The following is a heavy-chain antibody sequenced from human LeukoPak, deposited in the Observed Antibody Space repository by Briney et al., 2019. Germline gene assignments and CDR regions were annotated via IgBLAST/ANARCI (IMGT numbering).Heavy chain of an antibody. CDR3: ASRKLGNDY. V-gene: IGHV4-39*07. Sequence: SETLSLTCTVSGGSISSSPYYWGWIRQPPGKGLEWIGSIYYSGTTHYSPSLESRVTISVDTSKNQFSLKLSSVTAADTAVYYCASRKLGNDYWGQGTLVTVSS. CDR1: GGSISSSPYY. J-gene: IGHJ4*02. D-gene: IGHD7-27*01. CDR2: IYYSGTT.